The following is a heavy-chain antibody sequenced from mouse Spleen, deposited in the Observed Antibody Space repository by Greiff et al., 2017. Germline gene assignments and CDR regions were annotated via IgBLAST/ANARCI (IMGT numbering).Heavy chain of an antibody. Sequence: EVQLQQSGPGLVKPSQSLSLTCSVTGYSITSGYYWNWIRQFPGNKLEWMGYISYDGSNNYNPSLKNRISITRDTSKNQFFLKLNSVTTEDTATYYCARALGRGGYFDYWGQGTTLTVSS. J-gene: IGHJ2*01. V-gene: IGHV3-6*01. CDR2: ISYDGSN. CDR1: GYSITSGYY. CDR3: ARALGRGGYFDY. D-gene: IGHD4-1*01.